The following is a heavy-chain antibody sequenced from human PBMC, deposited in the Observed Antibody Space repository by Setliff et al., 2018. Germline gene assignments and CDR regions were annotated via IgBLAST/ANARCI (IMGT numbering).Heavy chain of an antibody. Sequence: ASVKVSCKTSGYGFTSHYFHWLRQAPGQGLEWMGIVNPSGGKTTLSQKFQGRVSMTADASTATVYMELHSLTSEDTAIYYCARATWGDDYDSLYTWFDPWGQGSLVTVSS. CDR1: GYGFTSHY. D-gene: IGHD3-22*01. CDR3: ARATWGDDYDSLYTWFDP. V-gene: IGHV1-46*01. J-gene: IGHJ5*02. CDR2: VNPSGGKT.